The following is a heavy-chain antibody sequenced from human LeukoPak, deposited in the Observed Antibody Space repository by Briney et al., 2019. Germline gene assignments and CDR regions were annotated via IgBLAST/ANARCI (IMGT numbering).Heavy chain of an antibody. V-gene: IGHV3-64*01. J-gene: IGHJ3*02. D-gene: IGHD3-16*01. CDR1: GFTFRNYA. CDR2: ISSNGGSG. Sequence: GGSLRLSCAVSGFTFRNYAMHWVRQAPGKGLEYVSTISSNGGSGYYANSVQGRFTISRDNSKNTLYLQMGSLTTEDMAVYYCVRGALDYVRGAFDIWGQGTSVTVSS. CDR3: VRGALDYVRGAFDI.